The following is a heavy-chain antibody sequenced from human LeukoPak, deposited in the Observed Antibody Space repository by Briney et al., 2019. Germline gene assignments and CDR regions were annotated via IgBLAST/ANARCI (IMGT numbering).Heavy chain of an antibody. D-gene: IGHD3-16*01. Sequence: PGGSLRLSCAASGFTFSIYAMTWVRQAPGKGLEWVSGISGSGSSTYYTDSVKGRFTISRDNSKNTLYLQMNTLRAEDTALYYCAKDWGYWGQGTLVTVSS. CDR2: ISGSGSST. J-gene: IGHJ4*02. V-gene: IGHV3-23*01. CDR3: AKDWGY. CDR1: GFTFSIYA.